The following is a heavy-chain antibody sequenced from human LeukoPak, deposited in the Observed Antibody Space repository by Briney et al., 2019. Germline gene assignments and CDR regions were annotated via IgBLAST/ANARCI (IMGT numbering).Heavy chain of an antibody. CDR3: ARRGIAAAGIGLNYFDY. J-gene: IGHJ4*02. V-gene: IGHV5-51*01. CDR2: IYPGDSDT. Sequence: GESLKISCKGSGYSFTSYWIGCVRQMPGKGLEWMGIIYPGDSDTRYSPSFQGQVTISADKSISTAYLQWSSLKASDTAMYYCARRGIAAAGIGLNYFDYWGQGTLVTVSS. D-gene: IGHD6-13*01. CDR1: GYSFTSYW.